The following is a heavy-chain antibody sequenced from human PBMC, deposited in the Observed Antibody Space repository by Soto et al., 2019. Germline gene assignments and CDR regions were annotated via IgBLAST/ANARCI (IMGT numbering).Heavy chain of an antibody. Sequence: EGPLRPSCAVSGFTFRNHAMHWVRQAPGKALERVAVLSFDENTKYYADSVQGRVSASGASFANTLSLLLCNQSTEERAVNYYARVPRELAIGHGMDVWGHGTTVTVSS. CDR2: LSFDENTK. D-gene: IGHD3-9*01. V-gene: IGHV3-30*14. J-gene: IGHJ6*02. CDR1: GFTFRNHA. CDR3: ARVPRELAIGHGMDV.